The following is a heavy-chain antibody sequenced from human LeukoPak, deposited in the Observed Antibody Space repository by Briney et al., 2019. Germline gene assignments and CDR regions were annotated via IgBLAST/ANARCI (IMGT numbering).Heavy chain of an antibody. Sequence: GRSLRLSCAASGFTFSSYGMHWVRQAPGKGLEWVAVISYDGSNKYYADSVKGRFTISRDNSKNTLYLQMNSLRAEDTAVYYCAKELATTIAVDYWGQGTLVTVSS. CDR2: ISYDGSNK. D-gene: IGHD5-24*01. V-gene: IGHV3-30*18. J-gene: IGHJ4*02. CDR3: AKELATTIAVDY. CDR1: GFTFSSYG.